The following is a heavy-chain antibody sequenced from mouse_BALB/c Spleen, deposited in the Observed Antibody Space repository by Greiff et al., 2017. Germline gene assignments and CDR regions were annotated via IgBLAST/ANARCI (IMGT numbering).Heavy chain of an antibody. CDR1: GYTFTSYV. CDR2: INPYNDGT. CDR3: ARGRYDGYLYYYAMDY. J-gene: IGHJ4*01. Sequence: EVQLQQSGPELVKPGASVKMSCKASGYTFTSYVMHWVKQKPGQGLEWIGYINPYNDGTKYNEKFKGKATLTSDKSSSTAYMELSSLTSEDSAVYYCARGRYDGYLYYYAMDYWGQGTSVTVSS. V-gene: IGHV1-14*01. D-gene: IGHD2-3*01.